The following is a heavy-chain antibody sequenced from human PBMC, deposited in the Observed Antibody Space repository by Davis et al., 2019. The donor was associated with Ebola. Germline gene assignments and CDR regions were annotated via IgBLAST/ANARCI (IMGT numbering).Heavy chain of an antibody. CDR2: IWYDGSNK. CDR1: GFTFSSYG. J-gene: IGHJ4*02. CDR3: AKDLLRGSGSYFSDY. D-gene: IGHD3-10*01. Sequence: GESLKISCAASGFTFSSYGMHWVRQAPGKGLEWMAVIWYDGSNKYYADSVKGRFTISRDNSKNTLYLQMNSLRAEDTAVYYCAKDLLRGSGSYFSDYWGQGTLVTVSS. V-gene: IGHV3-30*02.